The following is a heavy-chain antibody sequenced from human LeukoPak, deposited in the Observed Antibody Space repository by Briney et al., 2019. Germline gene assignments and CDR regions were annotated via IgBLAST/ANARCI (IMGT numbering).Heavy chain of an antibody. J-gene: IGHJ3*02. Sequence: SETLSLTCTVSGGSISSHYWSWIRQPPGRGLEWIGYIYYSGSTNYNPSLKSRVTVSVDTSKNQFSLRLRSVTAADTAVYYCARWYGDYDAFDIWGQGTMVTVSS. D-gene: IGHD4-17*01. CDR2: IYYSGST. V-gene: IGHV4-59*11. CDR1: GGSISSHY. CDR3: ARWYGDYDAFDI.